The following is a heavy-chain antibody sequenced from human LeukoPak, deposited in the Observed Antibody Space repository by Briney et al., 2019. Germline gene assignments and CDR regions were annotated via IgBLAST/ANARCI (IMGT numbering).Heavy chain of an antibody. CDR2: IDPNSGGT. CDR1: GYTFTGYY. Sequence: ASVKVSCKASGYTFTGYYMNWVRQAPGQGLEWMGWIDPNSGGTNYAQKFQDRVTMTRDTSISTAYMELSGLRSDDTAVYYCALTDVSYFDSWGQGTLVTVSS. V-gene: IGHV1-2*02. J-gene: IGHJ4*02. CDR3: ALTDVSYFDS.